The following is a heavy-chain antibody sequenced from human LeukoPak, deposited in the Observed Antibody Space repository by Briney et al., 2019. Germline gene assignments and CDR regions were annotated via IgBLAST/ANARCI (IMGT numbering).Heavy chain of an antibody. CDR3: ARDRIPKHAADF. J-gene: IGHJ4*02. D-gene: IGHD2-15*01. CDR1: GFNFRAYW. Sequence: GGSLRLSCTTSGFNFRAYWMGWVRQAPGKGLEWVSYISSSGSTIYYADSVKGRFTISRDNAKNSLYLQMNSLRAEDTAVYYCARDRIPKHAADFWGQGTLVTVSS. CDR2: ISSSGSTI. V-gene: IGHV3-11*01.